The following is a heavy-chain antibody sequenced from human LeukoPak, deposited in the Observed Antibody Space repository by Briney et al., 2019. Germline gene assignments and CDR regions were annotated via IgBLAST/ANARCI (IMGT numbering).Heavy chain of an antibody. V-gene: IGHV3-21*01. CDR2: ISSSSSYI. D-gene: IGHD2-2*01. J-gene: IGHJ3*02. Sequence: GGSLRLSCAASGFTFSSYSMNCVRQAPGKGLEWVSSISSSSSYIYYADSVKGRFTISRDNAKNSLYLQMNSLRAEDTAVYYCASRYCSSTSCYHDAFDIWGQGTMVTVSS. CDR1: GFTFSSYS. CDR3: ASRYCSSTSCYHDAFDI.